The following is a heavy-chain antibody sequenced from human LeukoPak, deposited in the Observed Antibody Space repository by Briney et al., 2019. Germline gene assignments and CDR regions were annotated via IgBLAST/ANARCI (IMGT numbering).Heavy chain of an antibody. D-gene: IGHD2-2*01. Sequence: SVKVSCKASGGTFSSYAISWVRQAPGQGLEWMGGIVPIFGTANYAQKFQGRVTITADESTSTAYMELSSLRSEDTAVYYCAREGGMGYCSSTSCPRYMDVWGKGTTVTVSS. V-gene: IGHV1-69*13. CDR3: AREGGMGYCSSTSCPRYMDV. J-gene: IGHJ6*03. CDR2: IVPIFGTA. CDR1: GGTFSSYA.